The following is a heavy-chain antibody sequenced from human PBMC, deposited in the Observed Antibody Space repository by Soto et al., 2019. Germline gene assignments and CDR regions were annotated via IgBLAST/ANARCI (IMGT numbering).Heavy chain of an antibody. D-gene: IGHD2-2*01. CDR3: ASSFLGYCSSTSCPDYYYYYMDV. J-gene: IGHJ6*03. Sequence: ASVKVSCKASGYTFTSYGISWVRQAPGQGLEWMGWISAYNGNTNYAQKLQGRVTMTTDTSTSTAYMELRSLRSDDTAVYYCASSFLGYCSSTSCPDYYYYYMDVWGKGTTVTVSS. V-gene: IGHV1-18*01. CDR1: GYTFTSYG. CDR2: ISAYNGNT.